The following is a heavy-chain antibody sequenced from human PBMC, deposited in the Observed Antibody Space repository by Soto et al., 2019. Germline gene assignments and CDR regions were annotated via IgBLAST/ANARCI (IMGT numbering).Heavy chain of an antibody. CDR2: MNPNSGNT. J-gene: IGHJ6*02. CDR3: VRGSLRYLLSYGMDV. Sequence: QVQLVQSGAEVKKPGASVKASCKASGYTFTSYDINWVRQATGQGLEWMGWMNPNSGNTGYAQKFQGRVTMTRNTSISTAYTELSSLRSEDTAVYYCVRGSLRYLLSYGMDVWGQGTTVTVSS. D-gene: IGHD3-9*01. CDR1: GYTFTSYD. V-gene: IGHV1-8*01.